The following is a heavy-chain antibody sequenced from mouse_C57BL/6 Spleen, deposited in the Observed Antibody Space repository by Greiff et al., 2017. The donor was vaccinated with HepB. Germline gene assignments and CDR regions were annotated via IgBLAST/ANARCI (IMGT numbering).Heavy chain of an antibody. CDR2: IDPSDSYT. CDR3: ARDRWFAY. CDR1: GYTFTSYW. D-gene: IGHD2-14*01. Sequence: QVQLQQPGAELVRPGTSVKLSCKASGYTFTSYWMHWVKQRPGQGLEWIGVIDPSDSYTNYNQKFKGKATLTVDTSSSTAYMQLSSLTSEDSAVYYCARDRWFAYWGQGTLVTVSA. V-gene: IGHV1-59*01. J-gene: IGHJ3*01.